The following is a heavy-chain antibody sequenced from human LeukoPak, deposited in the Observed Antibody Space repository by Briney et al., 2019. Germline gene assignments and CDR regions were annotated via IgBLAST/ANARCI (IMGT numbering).Heavy chain of an antibody. D-gene: IGHD3-10*01. CDR3: ARDTVTMVRGVIITPYYYYYMDV. CDR1: GGSISNYY. Sequence: SETLSLTCTVSGGSISNYYWNWIRQPPGKGLEWIGYIFYSGRTNYNPSLKSRVTLSVDTSKNWFSLRLTSVTAADTAVYYCARDTVTMVRGVIITPYYYYYMDVWGKGTTVTISS. CDR2: IFYSGRT. V-gene: IGHV4-59*01. J-gene: IGHJ6*03.